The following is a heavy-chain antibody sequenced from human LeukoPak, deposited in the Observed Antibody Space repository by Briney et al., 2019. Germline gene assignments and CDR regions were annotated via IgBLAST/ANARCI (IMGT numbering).Heavy chain of an antibody. Sequence: SETLSLACTVSGGSLSSYYWSWIRQPPGKGLEWIGYIYYSGSTNYNPSLKSRVTISVDTSKNQFSLKLSSVTAADTAVYYCARSSRVDAFDIWGQGTMVTVSS. CDR2: IYYSGST. J-gene: IGHJ3*02. D-gene: IGHD3-10*01. V-gene: IGHV4-59*01. CDR3: ARSSRVDAFDI. CDR1: GGSLSSYY.